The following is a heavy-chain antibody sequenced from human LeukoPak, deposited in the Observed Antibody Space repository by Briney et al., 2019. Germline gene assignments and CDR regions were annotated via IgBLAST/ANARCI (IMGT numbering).Heavy chain of an antibody. V-gene: IGHV3-21*01. CDR1: GFTLSSYT. CDR2: ISSSGDYI. Sequence: GGSLRLSCAASGFTLSSYTVNWVRQAPGRGLEWVSCISSSGDYIYYADSVKGRFTISRDNAKNSLYLQVDSLRAEDTATYYCARRSAAKVDDAFNIGGKGKTVTVS. J-gene: IGHJ3*02. D-gene: IGHD6-19*01. CDR3: ARRSAAKVDDAFNI.